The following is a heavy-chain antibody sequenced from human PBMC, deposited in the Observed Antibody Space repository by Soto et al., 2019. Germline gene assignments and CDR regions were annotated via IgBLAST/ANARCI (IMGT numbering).Heavy chain of an antibody. CDR1: GGSISSYY. CDR2: IYTSGST. D-gene: IGHD1-26*01. Sequence: SLTCTVSGGSISSYYWSWIRQPAGKGLEWIGRIYTSGSTNYNPSLKSRVTMSVDTSKNQFSLKLSSVTVADTAVYYCARGDRSYSNNWFDPWGQGTLVTVSS. CDR3: ARGDRSYSNNWFDP. J-gene: IGHJ5*02. V-gene: IGHV4-4*07.